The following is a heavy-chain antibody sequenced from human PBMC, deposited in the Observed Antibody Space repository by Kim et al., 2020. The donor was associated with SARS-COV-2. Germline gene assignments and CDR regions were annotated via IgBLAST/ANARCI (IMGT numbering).Heavy chain of an antibody. D-gene: IGHD2-2*03. Sequence: GGSLRLSCAASGFTFSDYYMSWIRQAPGKGLEWVSYISSSGSTIYYADSVKGRFTISRDNAKNSLYLQMNSLRAEDTAVYYCASTGAVDIVVVNAIDYWGQGTLVTVSS. CDR3: ASTGAVDIVVVNAIDY. CDR2: ISSSGSTI. J-gene: IGHJ4*02. V-gene: IGHV3-11*04. CDR1: GFTFSDYY.